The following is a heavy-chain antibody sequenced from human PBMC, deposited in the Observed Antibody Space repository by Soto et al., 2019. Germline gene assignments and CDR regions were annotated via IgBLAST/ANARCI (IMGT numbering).Heavy chain of an antibody. CDR3: AKGVLSFHYEMEV. CDR2: ISSTAGRTS. D-gene: IGHD3-3*01. J-gene: IGHJ6*02. CDR1: GFTFNTYP. V-gene: IGHV3-23*01. Sequence: PGGSLRLSCATSGFTFNTYPMTWVRQAPGKGLEWVSSISSTAGRTSSYADSVKGRFAISRDFSDNTVYLQMNNLRVDDTAVYFCAKGVLSFHYEMEVWGQGTTVTVSS.